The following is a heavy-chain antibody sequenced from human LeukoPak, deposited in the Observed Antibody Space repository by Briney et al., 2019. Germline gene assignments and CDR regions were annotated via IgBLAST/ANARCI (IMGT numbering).Heavy chain of an antibody. CDR1: GFTFNSYA. Sequence: GGSLRLSCAASGFTFNSYAMSWVRQAPGKGLEWVSGLSGSGGSTYYADSVQGRFTISRDNSKNTLYLQMNSLRAEDTAVYYCAKGPGWFYGMGVWGQGTTVPVSS. J-gene: IGHJ6*02. CDR2: LSGSGGST. V-gene: IGHV3-23*01. D-gene: IGHD2-15*01. CDR3: AKGPGWFYGMGV.